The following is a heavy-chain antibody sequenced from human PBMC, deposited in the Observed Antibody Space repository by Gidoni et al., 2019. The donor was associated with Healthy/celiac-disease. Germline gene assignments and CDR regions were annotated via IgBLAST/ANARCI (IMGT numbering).Heavy chain of an antibody. V-gene: IGHV3-23*01. CDR1: GFTFRSYA. Sequence: EVQLLESGGGLVQPGGSLRLSCAASGFTFRSYAMRWVRQAPGKGLEWVSAISGSVGSTYYADSVKGRFTISRDNSKNTLYLQMNSLRAEDTAVYYCAKDTPIWFGTLDNRYNPYYYGMDVWGQGTTVTVSS. D-gene: IGHD3-10*01. J-gene: IGHJ6*02. CDR2: ISGSVGST. CDR3: AKDTPIWFGTLDNRYNPYYYGMDV.